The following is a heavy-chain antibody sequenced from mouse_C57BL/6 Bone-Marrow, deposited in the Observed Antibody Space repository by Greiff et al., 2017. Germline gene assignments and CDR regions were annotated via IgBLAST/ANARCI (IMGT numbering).Heavy chain of an antibody. Sequence: DVQLQESGEGLVKPGGSLKLSCAASGFTFSSYAMSWVRQTPEKRLEWVAYISSGGDYIYYADTVKGRFTISRDNARNTLYLQMSSLQSEDTAMYYCTRDHVYYYGSKGAWFAYWGQGTLVTVSA. CDR2: ISSGGDYI. CDR3: TRDHVYYYGSKGAWFAY. CDR1: GFTFSSYA. J-gene: IGHJ3*01. D-gene: IGHD1-1*01. V-gene: IGHV5-9-1*02.